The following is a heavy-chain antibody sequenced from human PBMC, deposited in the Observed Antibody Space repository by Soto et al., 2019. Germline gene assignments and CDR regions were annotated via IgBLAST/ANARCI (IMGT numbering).Heavy chain of an antibody. CDR1: GFTFSSYA. J-gene: IGHJ4*02. CDR3: ARDPYFITGTANAGFDY. Sequence: XGSLRLSCAASGFTFSSYAMHWVRQAPGKGLEWVAVISYDGSNKYYADSVKGRFTISRDNSKNTLYLQMNSLRAEDTAVYYCARDPYFITGTANAGFDYWGQGTLVTVSS. D-gene: IGHD1-20*01. CDR2: ISYDGSNK. V-gene: IGHV3-30-3*01.